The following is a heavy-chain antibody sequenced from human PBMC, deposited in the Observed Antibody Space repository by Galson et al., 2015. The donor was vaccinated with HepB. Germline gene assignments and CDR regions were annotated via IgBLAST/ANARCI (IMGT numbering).Heavy chain of an antibody. J-gene: IGHJ3*02. D-gene: IGHD1-26*01. V-gene: IGHV5-10-1*01. CDR2: IDPSDSYT. Sequence: QSGAEVKKPGESLRISCKGSGYSFTIYWISWVRQMPGKGLEWMGRIDPSDSYTNYSPSFQGHVTFSADKSISTAYLQWSSLKASDTAMYCCARLYSGTYEVGAFDIWGQGTMVTVSS. CDR3: ARLYSGTYEVGAFDI. CDR1: GYSFTIYW.